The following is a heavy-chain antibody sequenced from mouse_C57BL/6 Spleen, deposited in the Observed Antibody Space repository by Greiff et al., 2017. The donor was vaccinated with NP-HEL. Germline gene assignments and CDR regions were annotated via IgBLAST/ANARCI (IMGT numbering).Heavy chain of an antibody. J-gene: IGHJ1*03. CDR2: LDPHSGGT. CDR1: CFTFPSSC. CDR3: ARWYYGSSPYWYFDV. Sequence: QVPLQPPVPVLVTPVASVPLSCTSSCFTFPSSCLHLLLPRPVRFLAWLVWLDPHSGGTKYNEKFKCKATLTVDKPSSTAYMQLSSLTSEDSAVYDCARWYYGSSPYWYFDVWGTGTTVTVSS. D-gene: IGHD1-1*01. V-gene: IGHV1-72*01.